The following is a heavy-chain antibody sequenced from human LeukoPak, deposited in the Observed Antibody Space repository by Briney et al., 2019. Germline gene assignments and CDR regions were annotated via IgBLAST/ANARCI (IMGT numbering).Heavy chain of an antibody. CDR1: GGTFISYA. CDR2: ISAYNGNT. CDR3: ARVVGGSYYSANCFDY. V-gene: IGHV1-18*01. Sequence: ASVKVSCKASGGTFISYAISWVRQAPGQGLEWMGWISAYNGNTNYAQKLQGRVTMTTDTSTSTAYMELRGLRSDDTAVYYCARVVGGSYYSANCFDYWGQGTLVTVSS. J-gene: IGHJ4*02. D-gene: IGHD1-26*01.